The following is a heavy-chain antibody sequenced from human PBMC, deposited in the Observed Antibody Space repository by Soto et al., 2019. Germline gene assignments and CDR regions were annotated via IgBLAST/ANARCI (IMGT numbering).Heavy chain of an antibody. J-gene: IGHJ3*02. V-gene: IGHV4-31*03. Sequence: TLSLTCTVSGGSIIIGGYYWSWIRQHPGKGLEWIGYIYYSGSTYYNPSLKSRVTISVDTSKNQFSLKLSSVTAADTAVYYCARTRGGNSHDAFDIWGQGPMVTVS. CDR1: GGSIIIGGYY. CDR2: IYYSGST. D-gene: IGHD2-21*02. CDR3: ARTRGGNSHDAFDI.